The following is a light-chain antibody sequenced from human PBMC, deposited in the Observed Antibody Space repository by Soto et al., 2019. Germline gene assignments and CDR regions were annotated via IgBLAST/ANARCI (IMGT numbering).Light chain of an antibody. CDR1: QSVSSSY. CDR3: QQYGSSIT. J-gene: IGKJ4*01. Sequence: EIVLTQSPGTLSLSPVERVTLSCRARQSVSSSYLAWYQQKPGQAPRLLIYGASSGATGIPDRFSGSESAKAYTLTIRRPEAKDISMYYCQQYGSSITFDGGTNVEIK. V-gene: IGKV3-20*01. CDR2: GAS.